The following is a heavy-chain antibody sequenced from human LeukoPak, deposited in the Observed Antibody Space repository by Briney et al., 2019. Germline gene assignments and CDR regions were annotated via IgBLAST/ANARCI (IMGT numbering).Heavy chain of an antibody. Sequence: TSVKVSCKASGYTFTTYDINWVRHATGQGLEWMGWMNPNSGNTGYAQKFQGRVTMTRNTSISTAFMELSGLRSEDTAVYFCARRNTAMVAGLDYWGQGSLVTVSS. CDR1: GYTFTTYD. D-gene: IGHD5-18*01. V-gene: IGHV1-8*01. CDR2: MNPNSGNT. CDR3: ARRNTAMVAGLDY. J-gene: IGHJ4*02.